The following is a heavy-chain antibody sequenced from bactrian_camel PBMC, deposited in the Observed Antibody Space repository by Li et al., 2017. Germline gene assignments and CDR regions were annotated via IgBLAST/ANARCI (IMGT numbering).Heavy chain of an antibody. Sequence: HVQLVESGGGSVQVGGALRLSCTASGSNTCCMAWFRQAPGKEGEGVAAIDTTGMPTYTYSVKDRFTISKDSAKNTLYLQMNDLKVEDTAMYYCAADGVNLQLAGGYNYWGQGTQVTVS. V-gene: IGHV3S53*01. CDR3: AADGVNLQLAGGYNY. CDR2: IDTTGMP. D-gene: IGHD7*01. J-gene: IGHJ4*01. CDR1: GSNTCC.